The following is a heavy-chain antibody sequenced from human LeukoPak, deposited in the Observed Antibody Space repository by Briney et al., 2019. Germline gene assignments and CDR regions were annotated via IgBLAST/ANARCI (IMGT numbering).Heavy chain of an antibody. J-gene: IGHJ6*03. V-gene: IGHV4-34*01. Sequence: TSSETLSLTCAVYGGSFSGYYWSWIRQPPGKGLEWIVEINHSGSTNYNPSLESRVPISVDTSKNQFPLKLSSVTAADTAVYYCARLYRGYSYGPYYYYMDVWGKGTTVTISS. CDR1: GGSFSGYY. CDR2: INHSGST. D-gene: IGHD5-18*01. CDR3: ARLYRGYSYGPYYYYMDV.